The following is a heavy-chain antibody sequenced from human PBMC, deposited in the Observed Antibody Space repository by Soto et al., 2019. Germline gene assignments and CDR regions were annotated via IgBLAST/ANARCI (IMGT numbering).Heavy chain of an antibody. D-gene: IGHD6-25*01. V-gene: IGHV4-59*01. CDR3: ARDRLAADAAEVAFDF. CDR2: ISQSGRV. Sequence: SETLSLTSPVCGGSIRTFFWNWLRQALGKGLEWIAYISQSGRVIYHPSLKSRVTISVDASKNQFSLKLTSVTAADTAVYYCARDRLAADAAEVAFDFWGRGTMVT. CDR1: GGSIRTFF. J-gene: IGHJ3*01.